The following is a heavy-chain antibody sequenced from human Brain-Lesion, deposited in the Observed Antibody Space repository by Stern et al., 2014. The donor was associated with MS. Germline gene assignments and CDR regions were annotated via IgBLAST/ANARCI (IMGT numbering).Heavy chain of an antibody. CDR3: ARVYNTIYGIVTQRGSGMDV. CDR1: GFTFGNYW. D-gene: IGHD3-3*01. Sequence: EMQLVESGGGLVQPGGSLTISCTAAGFTFGNYWMTWVRQAPGKGLEWVAKLKEDGTEKNYVDSVKGRFTISRDNARNSLYLQMNSLRVEDTALYYCARVYNTIYGIVTQRGSGMDVWGQGTTVIVSS. J-gene: IGHJ6*02. CDR2: LKEDGTEK. V-gene: IGHV3-7*01.